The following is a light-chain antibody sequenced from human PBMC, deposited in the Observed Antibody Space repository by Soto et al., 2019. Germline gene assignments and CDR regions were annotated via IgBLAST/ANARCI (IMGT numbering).Light chain of an antibody. CDR3: QQYGSSPQT. CDR1: QSVSSSY. Sequence: EIVLTQSPGTLSLSPGERATLSCRASQSVSSSYLAWYQQKPGQAPRPLIYGASSRATGIPDRFSGSGSGTDFTLTLSRLEPEDFAVYYCQQYGSSPQTFGQGTKVEIK. CDR2: GAS. V-gene: IGKV3-20*01. J-gene: IGKJ1*01.